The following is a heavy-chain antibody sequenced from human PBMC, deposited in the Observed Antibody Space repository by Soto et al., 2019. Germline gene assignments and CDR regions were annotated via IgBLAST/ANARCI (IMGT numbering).Heavy chain of an antibody. CDR1: GGSISSYY. CDR2: IYYSGST. Sequence: PSETLSLTCTVSGGSISSYYWSWIRQPPGKGLEWIGYIYYSGSTNYNPSLKSRVTISVDTSKNQFSLKLSSVTAADTAVYYCARHAASWSHFDYWGQGTLVTVSS. J-gene: IGHJ4*02. D-gene: IGHD2-2*01. CDR3: ARHAASWSHFDY. V-gene: IGHV4-59*08.